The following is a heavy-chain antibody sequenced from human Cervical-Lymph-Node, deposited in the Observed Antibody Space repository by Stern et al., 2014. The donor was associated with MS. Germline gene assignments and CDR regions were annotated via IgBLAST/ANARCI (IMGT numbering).Heavy chain of an antibody. CDR2: ISSISSST. V-gene: IGHV3-9*01. J-gene: IGHJ4*02. CDR1: GFTFGDFA. Sequence: EVHLVESGGGLVQPGRSLRLSCAASGFTFGDFAMHWVRQAPGKGLEWVSGISSISSSTNYADSVRGRFTISRDNAKNSLYLQMNSLRPEDTAFYYCAKVHSGYYHDYFDYWGQGTLVTVSS. D-gene: IGHD5-12*01. CDR3: AKVHSGYYHDYFDY.